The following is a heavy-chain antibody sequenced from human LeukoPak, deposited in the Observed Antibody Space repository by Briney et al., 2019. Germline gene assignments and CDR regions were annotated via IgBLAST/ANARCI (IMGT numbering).Heavy chain of an antibody. V-gene: IGHV3-7*01. CDR1: GFTFSSYW. D-gene: IGHD3-3*01. CDR3: ARVGYDFWSGYLYYYYYYMDV. CDR2: IKQDGSEK. Sequence: PGGSLRLSCAASGFTFSSYWMSWVRQAPGKGLEWVANIKQDGSEKYYVDSLKGRLTISRDNAKNSLYLQMNSLRAEDTAVYYCARVGYDFWSGYLYYYYYYMDVWGKGTTVTVSS. J-gene: IGHJ6*03.